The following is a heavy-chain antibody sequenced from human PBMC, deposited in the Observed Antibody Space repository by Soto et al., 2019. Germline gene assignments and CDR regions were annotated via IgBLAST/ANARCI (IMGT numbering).Heavy chain of an antibody. CDR2: IYYSGST. CDR3: TCIFSGGYGYGFYYYGMDV. D-gene: IGHD5-18*01. Sequence: SETLSLTCTVSGGSISSSSYYWGWIRQPPGKGLEWIGSIYYSGSTYYNPSPKSRVTISVDTSKSQFSLKLSSVTAADTAVYYCTCIFSGGYGYGFYYYGMDVWGQGTTVTVSS. CDR1: GGSISSSSYY. V-gene: IGHV4-39*01. J-gene: IGHJ6*02.